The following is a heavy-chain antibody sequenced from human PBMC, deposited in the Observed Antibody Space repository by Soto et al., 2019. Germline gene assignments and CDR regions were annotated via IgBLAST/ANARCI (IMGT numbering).Heavy chain of an antibody. J-gene: IGHJ6*02. CDR3: VDPVPAATHYDYYDMDV. D-gene: IGHD2-2*01. CDR2: ISGSGDTI. V-gene: IGHV3-23*01. Sequence: EVQLSESGGGLVQPGGSLRLSCAASGFTFSYYTMSWVRQAPGKGLEWVSGISGSGDTIYYADSVKGRFTISRDNSKNTLYLQMNSLRADDTAVYYCVDPVPAATHYDYYDMDVWGQGTTVTVSS. CDR1: GFTFSYYT.